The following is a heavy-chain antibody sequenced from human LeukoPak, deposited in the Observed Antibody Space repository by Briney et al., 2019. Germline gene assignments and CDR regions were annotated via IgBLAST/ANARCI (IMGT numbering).Heavy chain of an antibody. J-gene: IGHJ5*02. CDR1: GYTFTGYY. D-gene: IGHD3/OR15-3a*01. CDR2: INPNSGGT. V-gene: IGHV1-2*02. CDR3: ARGIFGPTPPHDA. Sequence: ASVQVSRKASGYTFTGYYMHWVRQAPGQGLEWMGWINPNSGGTNYAQKFQGRVTMTRDTSISTAYMELSRLRSDDTGVYYCARGIFGPTPPHDAWGQGTLVTVSS.